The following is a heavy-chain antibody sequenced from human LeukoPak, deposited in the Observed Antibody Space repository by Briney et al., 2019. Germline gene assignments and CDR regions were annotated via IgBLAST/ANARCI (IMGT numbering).Heavy chain of an antibody. CDR1: GFTVSSNY. D-gene: IGHD3-3*02. CDR3: ARDRRALDAFDI. J-gene: IGHJ3*02. V-gene: IGHV3-53*01. Sequence: PGGSLRLSCAASGFTVSSNYMSWVRQAPGKGLEWVSVLYSGCDKYYADSVKGRFTISRDNSKNTLYLQMNSLRAEDTAVYYCARDRRALDAFDIWGQGTMVTVSS. CDR2: LYSGCDK.